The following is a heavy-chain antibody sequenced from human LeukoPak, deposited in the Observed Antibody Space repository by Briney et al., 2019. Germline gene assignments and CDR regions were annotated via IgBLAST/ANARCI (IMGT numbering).Heavy chain of an antibody. J-gene: IGHJ6*03. CDR2: FIPIFGSA. CDR3: ARGPSITMIRGGQWYYYMDV. Sequence: SVKVSCKASGGTLANYAVSWVRQDPGQGLEWMGVFIPIFGSANYAQQFQGRLTMTADESTSTAYMELSSLRSEDTAVYCCARGPSITMIRGGQWYYYMDVWGKGTTVTISS. V-gene: IGHV1-69*13. D-gene: IGHD3-10*01. CDR1: GGTLANYA.